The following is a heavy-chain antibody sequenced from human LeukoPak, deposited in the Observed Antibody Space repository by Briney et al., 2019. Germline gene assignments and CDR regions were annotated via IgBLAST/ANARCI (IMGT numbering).Heavy chain of an antibody. CDR2: ISAYNGNT. V-gene: IGHV1-18*01. J-gene: IGHJ6*02. Sequence: GASVKVSCKASGYTFTSYGISWVRQAPGQGLEWMGWISAYNGNTNYAQKLQGRVTMTTDTSTSTAYMELRSPRSDDTAVYYCARDDGRITIFGVVINPMTPDYYYYGMDVWGQGTTVTVSS. D-gene: IGHD3-3*01. CDR3: ARDDGRITIFGVVINPMTPDYYYYGMDV. CDR1: GYTFTSYG.